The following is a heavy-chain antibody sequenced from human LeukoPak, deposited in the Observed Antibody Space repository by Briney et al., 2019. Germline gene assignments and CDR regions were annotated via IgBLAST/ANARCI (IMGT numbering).Heavy chain of an antibody. CDR1: GYSFTTYW. CDR3: ARQTISGSYFGSAFDI. Sequence: GESLKISCKGSGYSFTTYWIGWVRQMPGKGLEWMGIIYPGDSDTRYSPSFQGQVTISADKSISAAYLQWSSLKASDTAMYYCARQTISGSYFGSAFDIWGQGTMVTVSS. V-gene: IGHV5-51*01. D-gene: IGHD1-26*01. CDR2: IYPGDSDT. J-gene: IGHJ3*02.